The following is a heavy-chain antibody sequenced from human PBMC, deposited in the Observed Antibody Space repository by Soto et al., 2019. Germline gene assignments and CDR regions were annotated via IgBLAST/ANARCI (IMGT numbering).Heavy chain of an antibody. CDR3: ARSIVVVTALDY. D-gene: IGHD2-21*02. CDR2: INAGNGNT. J-gene: IGHJ4*02. CDR1: GYTFTSYA. Sequence: QVQLVQSGAEEKKPGASVKVSCKASGYTFTSYAMHWVRQAPGQRLEWMGWINAGNGNTTYSQKFQGXVXXXRXXSASTAYMELSSLSSEDTAVYYCARSIVVVTALDYWCQGTLVTVSS. V-gene: IGHV1-3*05.